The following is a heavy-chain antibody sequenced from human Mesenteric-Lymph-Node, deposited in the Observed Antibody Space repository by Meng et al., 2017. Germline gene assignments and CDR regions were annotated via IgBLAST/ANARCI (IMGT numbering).Heavy chain of an antibody. CDR3: ARRPSSGRSFDC. CDR2: ISSSSSYI. J-gene: IGHJ4*02. Sequence: GESLKISCAASGFTFSSYSMNWVRQAPGKGLEWVSSISSSSSYIYYADSVKGRFTISRDNAKNSLYLQMNSLRAEDMAVYYCARRPSSGRSFDCWGQGTLVTGSS. CDR1: GFTFSSYS. V-gene: IGHV3-21*04. D-gene: IGHD3-22*01.